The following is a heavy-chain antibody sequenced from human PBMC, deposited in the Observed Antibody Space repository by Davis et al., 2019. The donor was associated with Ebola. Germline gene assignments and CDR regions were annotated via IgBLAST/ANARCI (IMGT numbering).Heavy chain of an antibody. CDR1: GFTFSSYA. CDR3: AKDLGKRYGGYGFDY. CDR2: ISGSGGST. D-gene: IGHD5-12*01. Sequence: PGGSLRLSCAASGFTFSSYAMSWVRQAPGKGLEWVSAISGSGGSTYYADSVKGRFTISRDNSKNTLYLQMNSLRAEDTAVYYCAKDLGKRYGGYGFDYWGQGTLVTVSS. V-gene: IGHV3-23*01. J-gene: IGHJ4*02.